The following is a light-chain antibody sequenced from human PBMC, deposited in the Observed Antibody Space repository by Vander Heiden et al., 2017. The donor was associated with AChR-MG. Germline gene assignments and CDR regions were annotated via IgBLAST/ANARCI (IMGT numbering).Light chain of an antibody. CDR1: NIGSKN. CDR2: RDS. Sequence: SYELTQPLSVSVALGQTARITCGGNNIGSKNVHWYQQKPGQAPVLVSYRDSNRSSGIPERFSGSNSGTTATLTISRAQDGDEADYYCQVWDSSTVVFGGGTKLTVL. J-gene: IGLJ2*01. V-gene: IGLV3-9*01. CDR3: QVWDSSTVV.